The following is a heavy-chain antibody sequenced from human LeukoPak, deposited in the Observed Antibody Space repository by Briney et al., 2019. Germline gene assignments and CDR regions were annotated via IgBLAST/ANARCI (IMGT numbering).Heavy chain of an antibody. Sequence: ASVKVSCKASGYTFTGYYMHWVRQAPGQGLEWMGWINPNSGGTNYAQKFQGRVTMARDTSISTAYMELSSLTSDDTAVYYCAREEYISGWFPSRYFDYWGQGTLVTVSS. CDR3: AREEYISGWFPSRYFDY. CDR1: GYTFTGYY. V-gene: IGHV1-2*02. D-gene: IGHD6-19*01. CDR2: INPNSGGT. J-gene: IGHJ4*02.